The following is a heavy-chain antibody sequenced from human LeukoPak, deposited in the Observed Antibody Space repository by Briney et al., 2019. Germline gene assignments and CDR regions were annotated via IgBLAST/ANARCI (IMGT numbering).Heavy chain of an antibody. V-gene: IGHV3-23*01. CDR3: ARVTGYCSGGSCYYYFYGMDV. D-gene: IGHD2-15*01. Sequence: PGGSLRLSCAASGFTFSSFAMIWLRHAPAKGLEWVSSIPPSGSSTYYADSVKGRFTISRDNSKNTLYLQMNSLRAEDTAVYYCARVTGYCSGGSCYYYFYGMDVWGQGTTVTVSS. CDR1: GFTFSSFA. CDR2: IPPSGSST. J-gene: IGHJ6*02.